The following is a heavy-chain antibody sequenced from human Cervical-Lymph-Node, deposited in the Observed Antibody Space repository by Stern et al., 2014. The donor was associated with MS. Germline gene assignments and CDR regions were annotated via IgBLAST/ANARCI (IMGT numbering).Heavy chain of an antibody. CDR2: IYPGDSET. Sequence: EVQLVESGAELKKPGESLKISCQGSGYTFANHWVGWGRQLPGKGLDWMGIIYPGDSETKYSPSFEGQVTISADKSISTAYLQWSRLTASDTAMYYCATGYSSGLDAFDLWGQGTMVAVSS. V-gene: IGHV5-51*01. CDR1: GYTFANHW. D-gene: IGHD6-19*01. CDR3: ATGYSSGLDAFDL. J-gene: IGHJ3*01.